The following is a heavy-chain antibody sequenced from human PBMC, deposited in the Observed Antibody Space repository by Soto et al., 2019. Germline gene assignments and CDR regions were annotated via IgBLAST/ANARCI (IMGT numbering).Heavy chain of an antibody. Sequence: GGSLRLSCAASEFTFANAWISWVRQAPGKGLEWVGRIKSKADGGTTDYAAPVKGRFTISRDESQNTLYLQMNSLKTEDTAVYYCTSLYYGHWGQGTLVTAPQ. CDR2: IKSKADGGTT. CDR1: EFTFANAW. D-gene: IGHD4-17*01. CDR3: TSLYYGH. V-gene: IGHV3-15*01. J-gene: IGHJ4*02.